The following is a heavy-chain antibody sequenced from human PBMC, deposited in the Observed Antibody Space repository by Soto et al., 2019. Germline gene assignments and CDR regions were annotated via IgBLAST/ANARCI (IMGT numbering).Heavy chain of an antibody. CDR2: ISPIFGTA. Sequence: SVKVSCKASGGTFSSYAISWVRQAPGQGLEWMGGISPIFGTANYAQKSQGRVTITADESTSTAYMELSSLRSEDTAVYYWASLGAAPGRVLFLWEYYYYGMDVWGQGTTVTVSS. CDR1: GGTFSSYA. CDR3: ASLGAAPGRVLFLWEYYYYGMDV. V-gene: IGHV1-69*13. D-gene: IGHD3-16*01. J-gene: IGHJ6*02.